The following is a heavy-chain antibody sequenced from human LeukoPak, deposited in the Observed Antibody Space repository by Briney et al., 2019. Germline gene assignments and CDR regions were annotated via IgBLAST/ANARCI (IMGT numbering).Heavy chain of an antibody. V-gene: IGHV1-69*05. CDR1: GGTFSSYA. D-gene: IGHD3-22*01. CDR2: IIPICGTA. J-gene: IGHJ4*02. CDR3: ARGGGAYDSSGYALDY. Sequence: SVKVSCKASGGTFSSYAISWVRQAPGQGLEWMGRIIPICGTANYAQKFQGRVTITTDESTSTAYMELSSLRSEDTAVYYCARGGGAYDSSGYALDYRGQGTLVTVSS.